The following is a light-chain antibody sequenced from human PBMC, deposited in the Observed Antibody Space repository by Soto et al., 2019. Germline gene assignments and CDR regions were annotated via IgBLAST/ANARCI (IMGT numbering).Light chain of an antibody. CDR2: EVS. CDR3: SSYTRSSTQV. J-gene: IGLJ1*01. V-gene: IGLV2-14*01. CDR1: SSDVGGYNY. Sequence: QSALTQPASVSGSPGQSITISCTGTSSDVGGYNYVSWYQQHPGKAPKLMIYEVSNRPSGVSNRFSGSKSGNTASLTISGLQAEDEADYYCSSYTRSSTQVFGTGIKVTV.